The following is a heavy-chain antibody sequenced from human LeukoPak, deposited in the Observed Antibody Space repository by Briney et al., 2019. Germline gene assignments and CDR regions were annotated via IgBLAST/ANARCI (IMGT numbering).Heavy chain of an antibody. CDR3: ARVAHSSGWSHFDY. J-gene: IGHJ4*02. CDR2: VKGDGSST. Sequence: GGSLRLSCAASGFIFSNYWMHWVRQAPGKGLVWVSRVKGDGSSTIYADSVKGRFTISRDNAKNTLFLRMNSLRVEDTAVYYCARVAHSSGWSHFDYWGQGTLVTVSS. V-gene: IGHV3-74*01. CDR1: GFIFSNYW. D-gene: IGHD6-19*01.